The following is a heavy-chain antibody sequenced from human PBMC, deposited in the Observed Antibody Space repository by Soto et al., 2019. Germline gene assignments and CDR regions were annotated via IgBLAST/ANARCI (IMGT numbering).Heavy chain of an antibody. CDR2: MSYDGNSK. Sequence: QVQLVESGGGVVQPGRSLRLSCAASGFTFSSYSMHWVRQAPGKGLEWVAAMSYDGNSKYFADSVKGRFTISRDNSKNTLSLQMNGLGAEDSAVYYCASGRTVRDHDDFDLWGQGTLVTVSS. CDR3: ASGRTVRDHDDFDL. D-gene: IGHD2-21*01. J-gene: IGHJ4*02. V-gene: IGHV3-30-3*01. CDR1: GFTFSSYS.